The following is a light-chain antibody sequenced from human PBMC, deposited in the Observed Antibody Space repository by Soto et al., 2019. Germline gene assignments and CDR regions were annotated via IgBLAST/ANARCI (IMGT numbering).Light chain of an antibody. CDR3: CSYVGSHVI. V-gene: IGLV2-23*01. J-gene: IGLJ2*01. Sequence: QSALTQPASVSGSPGQSITISCTGTSSDVGSYNLVSWFQQHPDKAPKLLIYDGSERPSGISNRFSGSKSGNTASLTISGLQGEDEGDYYCCSYVGSHVILGGGTKLTVL. CDR1: SSDVGSYNL. CDR2: DGS.